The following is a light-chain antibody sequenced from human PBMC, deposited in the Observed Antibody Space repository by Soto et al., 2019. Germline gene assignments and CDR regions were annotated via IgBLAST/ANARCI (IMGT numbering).Light chain of an antibody. CDR2: GAS. V-gene: IGKV3-20*01. CDR3: QQYGSSPYT. CDR1: QSVSSSY. J-gene: IGKJ2*01. Sequence: EIVLTQSPGTLSLSPGERATLSCRASQSVSSSYLARYQQKPGQAPRLLIYGASSRYTGIPDRFGGSGSRTDFTLTISRLEPEDFAVYYCQQYGSSPYTFGQGTKLEIK.